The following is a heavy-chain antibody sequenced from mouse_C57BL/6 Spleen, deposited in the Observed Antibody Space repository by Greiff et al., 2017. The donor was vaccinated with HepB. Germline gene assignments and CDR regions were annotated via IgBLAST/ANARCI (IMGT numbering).Heavy chain of an antibody. J-gene: IGHJ4*01. V-gene: IGHV1-49*01. CDR1: YFAFMASA. D-gene: IGHD3-2*02. CDR2: FTMYSDAT. Sequence: LEESGAELVRPGSSVKLSCKDSYFAFMASAMHWVKQSPGHGLEWIGSFTMYSDATEYSENFKGKATLTANTSSSTAYMELSSLTSEDSAVYYCARGSDSSGYDHYAMDYWGQGTSVTVSS. CDR3: ARGSDSSGYDHYAMDY.